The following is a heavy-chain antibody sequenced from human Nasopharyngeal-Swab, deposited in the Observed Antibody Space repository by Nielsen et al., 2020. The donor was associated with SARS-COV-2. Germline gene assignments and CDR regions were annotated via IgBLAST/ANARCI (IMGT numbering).Heavy chain of an antibody. CDR2: ISAYNGNT. CDR1: GYTFTSYG. V-gene: IGHV1-18*01. Sequence: ASVKVSCKASGYTFTSYGIRWVRQAPGQGLEWMGLISAYNGNTNYAQKLQGRVTMTTDTSTSTAYMELRSLRSDDTAVYYCARAAVAGENWFDPWGQGTLVTVSS. D-gene: IGHD6-19*01. CDR3: ARAAVAGENWFDP. J-gene: IGHJ5*02.